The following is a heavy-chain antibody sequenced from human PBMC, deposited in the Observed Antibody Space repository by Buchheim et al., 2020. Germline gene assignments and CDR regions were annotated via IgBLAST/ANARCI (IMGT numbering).Heavy chain of an antibody. CDR3: AKGLIHYTYSGMDV. CDR1: GFTFNTYA. CDR2: ISGSGGNT. D-gene: IGHD6-19*01. Sequence: EVQLLESGGGLVQPGGSLRLSCAASGFTFNTYAMNWVRQGPGRGLEWVSGISGSGGNTHSADSVKGRFTISRDNSKSTLDLKMNSLRAEDTAVYYCAKGLIHYTYSGMDVWGQGTT. J-gene: IGHJ6*02. V-gene: IGHV3-23*01.